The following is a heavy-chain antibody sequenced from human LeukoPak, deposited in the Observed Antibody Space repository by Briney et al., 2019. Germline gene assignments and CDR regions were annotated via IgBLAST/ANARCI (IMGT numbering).Heavy chain of an antibody. CDR1: GGSFSGYY. CDR2: IYYSGST. Sequence: PSETLSLTCAVYGGSFSGYYWSWIRQPPGKGLEWIGYIYYSGSTYYNPSLKSRVTISVDTSKNQFSLKLSSVTAADTAVYYCARVAYYDYVWGSSPPGYFDYWGQGTLVTVSS. V-gene: IGHV4-34*09. D-gene: IGHD3-16*01. CDR3: ARVAYYDYVWGSSPPGYFDY. J-gene: IGHJ4*02.